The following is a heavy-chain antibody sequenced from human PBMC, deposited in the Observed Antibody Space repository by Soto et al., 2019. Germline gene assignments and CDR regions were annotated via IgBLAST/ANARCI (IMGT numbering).Heavy chain of an antibody. J-gene: IGHJ2*01. V-gene: IGHV3-9*01. Sequence: PGGSLRLSCAASGFTFDDYAMHWVRQAPGKGLEWVSGISWNSGSIGYADSVKGRFTISRDNAKNSLYLQMNSLRAEDTALYYCAKAPSLGYFDLWGRGTLVTVSS. CDR1: GFTFDDYA. CDR2: ISWNSGSI. CDR3: AKAPSLGYFDL.